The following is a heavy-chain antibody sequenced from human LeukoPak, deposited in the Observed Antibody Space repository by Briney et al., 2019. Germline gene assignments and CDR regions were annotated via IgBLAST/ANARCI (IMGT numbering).Heavy chain of an antibody. CDR1: GFTFSSYG. CDR3: AKDAGYYYGSGSYSFDY. J-gene: IGHJ4*02. D-gene: IGHD3-10*01. V-gene: IGHV3-30*02. CDR2: IRYDGSNK. Sequence: TGGSLRLSCAASGFTFSSYGMRWVRQAPGKGLEWVAFIRYDGSNKYYADSVKGRFTISRDNSKNTLYLQMNSLRAEDTAVYYCAKDAGYYYGSGSYSFDYWGQGTLVTVSS.